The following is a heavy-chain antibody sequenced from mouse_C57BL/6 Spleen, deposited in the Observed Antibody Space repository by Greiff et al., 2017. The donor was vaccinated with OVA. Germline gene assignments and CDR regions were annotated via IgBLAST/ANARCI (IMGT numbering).Heavy chain of an antibody. J-gene: IGHJ4*01. D-gene: IGHD3-2*02. CDR1: GFTFSDYG. CDR3: ARVETAQAIYYYAMDY. V-gene: IGHV5-15*01. CDR2: ISNLAYSI. Sequence: EVKVVESGGGLVQPGGSLKLSCAASGFTFSDYGMAWVRQAPRKGPEWVAFISNLAYSIYYADTVTGRFTISIENAKNTLYLEMSSLRSEDTAMYYCARVETAQAIYYYAMDYWGQGTSVTVSS.